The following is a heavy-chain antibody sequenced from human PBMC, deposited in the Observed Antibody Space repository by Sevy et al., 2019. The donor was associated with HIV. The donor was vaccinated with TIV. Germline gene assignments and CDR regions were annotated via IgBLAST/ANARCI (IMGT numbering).Heavy chain of an antibody. Sequence: ASVKVSCKASGYTFTSYSISWVRQAPGQGLEWMGWISAYNGNTNYAQKLQGRVTMTTDTSTSTAYMELRSLRSDDTAVYYCASSPLRYFDWLSFDYWGQGTLVTVSS. V-gene: IGHV1-18*01. D-gene: IGHD3-9*01. CDR1: GYTFTSYS. CDR3: ASSPLRYFDWLSFDY. J-gene: IGHJ4*02. CDR2: ISAYNGNT.